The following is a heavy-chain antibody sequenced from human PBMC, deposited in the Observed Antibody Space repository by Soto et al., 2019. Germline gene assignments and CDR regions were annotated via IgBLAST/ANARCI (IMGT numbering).Heavy chain of an antibody. CDR1: GFTFNNFA. J-gene: IGHJ3*01. CDR3: AKDRDVVVVIAAAATGAFDV. D-gene: IGHD2-15*01. Sequence: EVQLVESGGGLVQPGGSLRLSCAASGFTFNNFALTWVRQAPGKGLEWVSTISGAGANTYYADSVKGRFTISRDNSKNTLYLQMFSLRAEYTAVYFCAKDRDVVVVIAAAATGAFDVWGQGTMVTVSS. V-gene: IGHV3-23*04. CDR2: ISGAGANT.